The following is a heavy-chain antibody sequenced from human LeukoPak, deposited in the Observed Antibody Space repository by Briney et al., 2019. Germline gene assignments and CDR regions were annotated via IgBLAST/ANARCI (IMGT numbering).Heavy chain of an antibody. Sequence: ASVKVSCKASGYTFTGYYMHWVRQAPGQGLEWIGWINPNSGGTNYAQKFQGRVTMTRDTSISTAYMELSRLRSDDTAVYYCARTLFVGSVPAAFDYWGQGTLVTVSS. J-gene: IGHJ4*02. CDR1: GYTFTGYY. CDR3: ARTLFVGSVPAAFDY. CDR2: INPNSGGT. D-gene: IGHD2-2*01. V-gene: IGHV1-2*02.